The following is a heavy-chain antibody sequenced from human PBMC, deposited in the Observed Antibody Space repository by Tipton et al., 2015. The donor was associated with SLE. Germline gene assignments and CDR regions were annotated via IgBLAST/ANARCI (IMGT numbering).Heavy chain of an antibody. J-gene: IGHJ4*02. CDR3: AGMGTAGFDY. CDR2: INHSGST. Sequence: TLSLTCAVYGGSFSGYYWSWIRQPPGKGLEWIGEINHSGSTNYNPSLKSRVTISVDTSKNQFSLKLSSVTAADTAVYYCAGMGTAGFDYWGQGTLVTVSS. V-gene: IGHV4-34*01. D-gene: IGHD2-8*02. CDR1: GGSFSGYY.